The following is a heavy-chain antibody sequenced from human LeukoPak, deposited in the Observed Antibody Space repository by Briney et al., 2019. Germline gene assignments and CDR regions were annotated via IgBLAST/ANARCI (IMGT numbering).Heavy chain of an antibody. CDR2: IILIFGTA. V-gene: IGHV1-69*05. Sequence: GSSVKVSCKASGGTFSSYAISWVRQAPGQGLEWMGRIILIFGTANYAQKFQGRVTITTDESTSTAYMELSSLRSEDTAVYYCARGCGGDCSSAFDIWGQGTMVTVSS. CDR1: GGTFSSYA. D-gene: IGHD2-21*02. J-gene: IGHJ3*02. CDR3: ARGCGGDCSSAFDI.